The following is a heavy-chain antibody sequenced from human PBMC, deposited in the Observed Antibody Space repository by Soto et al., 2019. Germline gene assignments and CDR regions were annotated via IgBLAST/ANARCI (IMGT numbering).Heavy chain of an antibody. J-gene: IGHJ4*02. CDR1: GFTFSDYY. D-gene: IGHD5-18*01. Sequence: QVQLLESGGGLVKPGGSLRLSCAASGFTFSDYYMSWVRQAPGKGLEWVSYISSSSSYTNYADSVKGRFTISRDNAKNSLYLQMNRLRADDTAVYYCARDTAIVTPRVYFDYWGQGTLVTVSS. CDR3: ARDTAIVTPRVYFDY. CDR2: ISSSSSYT. V-gene: IGHV3-11*06.